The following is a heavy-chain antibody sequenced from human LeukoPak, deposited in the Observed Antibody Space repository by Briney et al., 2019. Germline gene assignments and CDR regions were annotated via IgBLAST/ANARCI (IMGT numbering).Heavy chain of an antibody. V-gene: IGHV3-48*03. D-gene: IGHD3-22*01. CDR2: VSSSGSTI. CDR1: GFTFSSYE. J-gene: IGHJ4*02. CDR3: ARDLYRIVVVPHYFDY. Sequence: GGSLRLSCAASGFTFSSYEMNWVRQAPGKGLEWVSYVSSSGSTIYYADSVKGRFTISRDNAKNSLYLQMNSLRAEDTAVYYCARDLYRIVVVPHYFDYWGQGTLVTVSS.